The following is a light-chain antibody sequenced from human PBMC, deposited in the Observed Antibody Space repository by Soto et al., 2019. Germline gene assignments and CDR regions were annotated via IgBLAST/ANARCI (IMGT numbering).Light chain of an antibody. CDR2: AAS. Sequence: IQMTPSPSSLSASVGDRITITFRASQGISNYLAWYQQKPGRAPKLLIYAASSLHSGVPSRFSGSASGTDFTLTISSLQPEDVATYCCQKYNSAQFTCGPGTKVDIK. V-gene: IGKV1-27*01. CDR1: QGISNY. J-gene: IGKJ3*01. CDR3: QKYNSAQFT.